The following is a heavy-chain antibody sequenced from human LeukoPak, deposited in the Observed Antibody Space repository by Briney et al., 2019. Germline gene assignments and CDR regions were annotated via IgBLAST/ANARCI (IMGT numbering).Heavy chain of an antibody. CDR1: RFTFSNFW. J-gene: IGHJ4*02. V-gene: IGHV3-7*01. Sequence: GGSLRLSCVASRFTFSNFWMIWVRQAPGQGLEWVANINQDGSEKNYADSVKGRFTISRDNAKNSLYLQMNSLRAEDTAVYYCVRDRSTTTVTRFDSWGQGTLVTVSS. CDR3: VRDRSTTTVTRFDS. CDR2: INQDGSEK. D-gene: IGHD4-17*01.